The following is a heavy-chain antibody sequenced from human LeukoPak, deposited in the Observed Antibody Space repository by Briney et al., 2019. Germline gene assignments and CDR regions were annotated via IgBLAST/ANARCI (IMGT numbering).Heavy chain of an antibody. CDR3: ATSSLPLNRGSYYGGFDY. D-gene: IGHD1-26*01. Sequence: GSLILSCGASGFIISSYTMNWLRQAPGGGLEWVSSITSYSDYIYYSDSLRGRFTISRDNGNDSLYLQMNNLRAEDTAVYYSATSSLPLNRGSYYGGFDYWGQGALVTVSS. CDR1: GFIISSYT. J-gene: IGHJ4*02. CDR2: ITSYSDYI. V-gene: IGHV3-21*01.